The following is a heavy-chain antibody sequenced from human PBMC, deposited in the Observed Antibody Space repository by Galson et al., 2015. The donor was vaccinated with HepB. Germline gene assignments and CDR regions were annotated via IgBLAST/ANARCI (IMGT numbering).Heavy chain of an antibody. J-gene: IGHJ6*02. D-gene: IGHD6-6*01. V-gene: IGHV1-69*13. CDR2: IIPIFGTA. CDR3: ARDPIMAAPHHYYYYYGMDV. Sequence: SVKVSCRASGGTFSSYAISWVRQAPGQGLEWMGGIIPIFGTANYAQKFQGRVTITADESTSTAYMELSSLRSEDTAVYYCARDPIMAAPHHYYYYYGMDVWGQGTTVTVSS. CDR1: GGTFSSYA.